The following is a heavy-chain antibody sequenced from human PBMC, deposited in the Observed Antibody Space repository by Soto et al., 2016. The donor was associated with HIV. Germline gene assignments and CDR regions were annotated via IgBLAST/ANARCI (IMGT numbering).Heavy chain of an antibody. D-gene: IGHD4-4*01. V-gene: IGHV3-23*01. Sequence: EVQLLESGGGLVQPGGSLRLSCIAPGFNFRGNAMNWVRQATGKGLEWVAGISDSGFSAHYADSVKGRFTISRDNSKNILSLQMNTLRAEDTAIYYCAKDLLDYSANDYWGQGIPVTVSS. CDR1: GFNFRGNA. CDR2: ISDSGFSA. J-gene: IGHJ4*02. CDR3: AKDLLDYSANDY.